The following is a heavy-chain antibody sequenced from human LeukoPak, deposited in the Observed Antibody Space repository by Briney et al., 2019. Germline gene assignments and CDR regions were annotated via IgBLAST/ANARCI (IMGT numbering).Heavy chain of an antibody. V-gene: IGHV3-9*01. CDR1: GFTFDDYA. J-gene: IGHJ4*02. D-gene: IGHD1-26*01. CDR2: ISWNSGRT. Sequence: GGSLRLSCAASGFTFDDYAMHWVRQAPGKGLEWVSGISWNSGRTGYADSVKGRFTISRDNARNSLYLQMNSLSADDTALYYCAKDPTPSGSYGIFDYWGQGTLVTVSS. CDR3: AKDPTPSGSYGIFDY.